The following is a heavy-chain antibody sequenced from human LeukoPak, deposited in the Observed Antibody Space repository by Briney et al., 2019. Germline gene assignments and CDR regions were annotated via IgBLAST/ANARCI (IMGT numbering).Heavy chain of an antibody. Sequence: SGTLSLTCAVSGGSISISNWWSWVRQPPGKGLEWIGEIYHSGSTNYNPSLKSRVTISVDKSKNQFSLKLSSVTAADTAVYYCARIAVALRGWFDPWGQGTLVTVSS. CDR3: ARIAVALRGWFDP. V-gene: IGHV4-4*02. D-gene: IGHD6-19*01. CDR1: GGSISISNW. CDR2: IYHSGST. J-gene: IGHJ5*02.